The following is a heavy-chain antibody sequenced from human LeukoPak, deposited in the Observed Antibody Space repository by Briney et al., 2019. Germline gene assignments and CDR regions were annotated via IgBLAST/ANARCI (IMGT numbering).Heavy chain of an antibody. CDR2: INHSGST. CDR1: GGSFSGYY. CDR3: AAGEAFDI. D-gene: IGHD1-14*01. J-gene: IGHJ3*02. Sequence: PSETLSPTCAVYGGSFSGYYWSWIRQPPGKGLEWIGEINHSGSTNYNPSLKSRVTISVDTSKNQLSLKLSSVTAADTAVYYCAAGEAFDIWGQGTMVTVSS. V-gene: IGHV4-34*01.